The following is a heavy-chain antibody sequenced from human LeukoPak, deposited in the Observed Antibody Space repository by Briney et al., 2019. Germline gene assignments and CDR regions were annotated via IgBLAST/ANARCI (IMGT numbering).Heavy chain of an antibody. CDR2: ISGSGGKT. Sequence: GGSLRLSCSASGFPFNIYAMNWVRQAPGKGLEWVSGISGSGGKTYYADSVKGRFTISRDNSKNTLYLQIDSLRAEDTAVYYCAKDCVYYYDSSGPYYFDYWGQGTLVTVSS. V-gene: IGHV3-23*01. CDR3: AKDCVYYYDSSGPYYFDY. D-gene: IGHD3-22*01. J-gene: IGHJ4*02. CDR1: GFPFNIYA.